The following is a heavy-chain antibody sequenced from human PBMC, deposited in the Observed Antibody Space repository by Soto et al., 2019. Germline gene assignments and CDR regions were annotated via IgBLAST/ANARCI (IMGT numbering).Heavy chain of an antibody. CDR1: GDSISSYY. J-gene: IGHJ5*02. Sequence: TLSLTCTFSGDSISSYYWSWIRQPAGKGLEWIGRIYTSGSTNYNPSLKSRVTMSVDTSKNQFSLKLSSVTAADTAVYYCARAWKVRGVINXFDPCGQGTLVTVXS. CDR2: IYTSGST. CDR3: ARAWKVRGVINXFDP. D-gene: IGHD3-10*01. V-gene: IGHV4-4*07.